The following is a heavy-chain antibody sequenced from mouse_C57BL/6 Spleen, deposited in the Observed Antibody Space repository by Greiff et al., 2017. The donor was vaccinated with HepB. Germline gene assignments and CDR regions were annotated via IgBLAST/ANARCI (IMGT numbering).Heavy chain of an antibody. CDR2: ISSGGSYT. CDR1: GFTFSSYG. V-gene: IGHV5-6*02. Sequence: EVKLVESGGDLVKPGGSLKLSCAASGFTFSSYGMSWVRQTPDKRLEWVATISSGGSYTYYPDSVKGRFTISRDNAKNTLYLQMSSLKSEDTAMYYCARPRGTNCYAMDYWGQGTSVTVSS. J-gene: IGHJ4*01. D-gene: IGHD2-14*01. CDR3: ARPRGTNCYAMDY.